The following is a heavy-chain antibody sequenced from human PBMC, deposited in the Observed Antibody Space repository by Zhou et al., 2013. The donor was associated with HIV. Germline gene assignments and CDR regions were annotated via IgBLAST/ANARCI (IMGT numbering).Heavy chain of an antibody. J-gene: IGHJ3*02. CDR1: GGTFSSYA. CDR3: ARPHQRWLQSNDAFDI. Sequence: QVQLVQSGAEVKKPGSSVKVSCKASGGTFSSYAISWVRQAPGQGLEWMGGIIPIFGTANYAQKFQGRVTITTDESTSTAYMELSSLRSEDTAVYYCARPHQRWLQSNDAFDIWGQGTMVTVSS. V-gene: IGHV1-69*05. CDR2: IIPIFGTA. D-gene: IGHD5-12*01.